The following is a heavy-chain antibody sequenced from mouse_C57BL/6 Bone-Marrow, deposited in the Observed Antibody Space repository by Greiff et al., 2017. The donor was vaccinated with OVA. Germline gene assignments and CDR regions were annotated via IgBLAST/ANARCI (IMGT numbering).Heavy chain of an antibody. CDR1: GYAFSSSW. CDR2: IYPGDGDT. J-gene: IGHJ2*01. Sequence: VQLQQSGPELVKPGASVKISCKASGYAFSSSWMNWVKQRPGKGLEWIGRIYPGDGDTNYNGKFKGKATLTADKSSSTAYMQLSSLTSEDSAVYYCARTEDYYGSKAWFDYWGQGTTLTVSS. D-gene: IGHD1-1*01. CDR3: ARTEDYYGSKAWFDY. V-gene: IGHV1-82*01.